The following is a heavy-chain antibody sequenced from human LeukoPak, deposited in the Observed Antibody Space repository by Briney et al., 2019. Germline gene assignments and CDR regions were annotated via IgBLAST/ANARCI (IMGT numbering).Heavy chain of an antibody. J-gene: IGHJ4*02. CDR3: ARVRSWLNSFDY. CDR1: GYTFTIYG. CDR2: ISAYNGNT. V-gene: IGHV1-18*01. Sequence: VASVTVSFRASGYTFTIYGISWVRQAPGQGLEWMGWISAYNGNTNYAQKLQGRVTMTTDTSTSTAYMELRSLRSDDTAVYYCARVRSWLNSFDYWGQGTLVTVSS. D-gene: IGHD6-13*01.